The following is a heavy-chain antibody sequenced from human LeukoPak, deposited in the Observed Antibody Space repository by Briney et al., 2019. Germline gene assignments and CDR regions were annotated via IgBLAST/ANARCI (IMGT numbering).Heavy chain of an antibody. J-gene: IGHJ3*02. V-gene: IGHV4-39*01. D-gene: IGHD6-19*01. CDR2: IYYSGST. Sequence: SETLSLTCAVYGGSFSGYYWGWIRQPPGKGLEWIGSIYYSGSTYYNPSLKSRVTISVDTSKNQFSLKLSSVTAADTAVYYCARPDSSGWYQGGTDAFDIWGQGTMVTVSS. CDR1: GGSFSGYY. CDR3: ARPDSSGWYQGGTDAFDI.